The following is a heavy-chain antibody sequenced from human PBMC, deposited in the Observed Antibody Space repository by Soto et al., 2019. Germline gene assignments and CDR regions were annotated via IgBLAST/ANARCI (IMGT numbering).Heavy chain of an antibody. Sequence: PGGALRLSCAASGFTVSRSYMNWGRPAPGRGLEWVSVMYSGGNTYYSDSVKGRFTISRDTSKNTLYLQMNSLRTVDTAVYYCAREWFGEFNWFDPWGQGTLVTVSS. CDR3: AREWFGEFNWFDP. D-gene: IGHD3-10*01. CDR1: GFTVSRSY. V-gene: IGHV3-66*01. J-gene: IGHJ5*02. CDR2: MYSGGNT.